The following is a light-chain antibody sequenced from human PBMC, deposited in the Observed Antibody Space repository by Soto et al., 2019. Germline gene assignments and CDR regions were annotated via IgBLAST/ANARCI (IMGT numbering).Light chain of an antibody. CDR2: DAS. Sequence: EIVMTQSPATLSVSPGERATLSCRASQSVSSNLAWYQQKPGQAPRLLIYDASTRATGIRARFSASGSGTEFTLTISSLQSEDFAVYYCQQYNNWPRTFGQGTKVEIK. J-gene: IGKJ1*01. V-gene: IGKV3-15*01. CDR3: QQYNNWPRT. CDR1: QSVSSN.